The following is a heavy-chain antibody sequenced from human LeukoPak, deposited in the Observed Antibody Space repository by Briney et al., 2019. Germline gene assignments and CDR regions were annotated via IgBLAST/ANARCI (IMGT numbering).Heavy chain of an antibody. CDR3: ARGPLVGGVIVSPSGDAFDI. V-gene: IGHV1-2*02. Sequence: ASVKVSCKASGYTFTGYYMHWVRQAPGQGLEWTGWINPNSGGTNYAQKFQGRVTMTRDTSISTAYMELSRLRSDDTAVYYCARGPLVGGVIVSPSGDAFDIWGQGTMVTVSS. D-gene: IGHD3-16*02. CDR2: INPNSGGT. CDR1: GYTFTGYY. J-gene: IGHJ3*02.